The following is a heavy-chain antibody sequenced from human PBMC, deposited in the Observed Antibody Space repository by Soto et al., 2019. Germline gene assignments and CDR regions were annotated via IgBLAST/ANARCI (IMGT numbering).Heavy chain of an antibody. D-gene: IGHD1-26*01. CDR3: ARGRPMMGAKTFSDY. Sequence: PSETLSLTCTVSGGSISSYYWSWIRQPAGKGLEWIGRIYTSGSTNYNPSLKSRVTMSVDTSKNQFSLKLSSVTAADTAVYYCARGRPMMGAKTFSDYWGPGTLVTVSS. J-gene: IGHJ4*02. CDR1: GGSISSYY. V-gene: IGHV4-4*07. CDR2: IYTSGST.